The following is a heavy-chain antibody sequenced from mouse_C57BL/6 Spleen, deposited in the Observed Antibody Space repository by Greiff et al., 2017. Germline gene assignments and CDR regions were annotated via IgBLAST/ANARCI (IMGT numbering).Heavy chain of an antibody. Sequence: QVQLQQSGAELVKPGASVKLSCKASGYTFTEYTIHWVKQRSGQGLEWIGWFYPGSGSIKYNEKFKDKATLTADKSSSTVYMGLSRLTSEDSAVYYCARRGGQYDYDGGCAMDDWGQGTSVTVSS. CDR1: GYTFTEYT. V-gene: IGHV1-62-2*01. J-gene: IGHJ4*01. CDR3: ARRGGQYDYDGGCAMDD. D-gene: IGHD2-4*01. CDR2: FYPGSGSI.